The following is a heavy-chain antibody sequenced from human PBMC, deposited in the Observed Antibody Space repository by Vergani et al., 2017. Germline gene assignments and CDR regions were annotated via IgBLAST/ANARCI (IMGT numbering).Heavy chain of an antibody. CDR3: AKAGSVTSGSLQYNFYMDV. D-gene: IGHD3-10*01. CDR2: IKSTFDRGTT. V-gene: IGHV3-15*07. CDR1: GFSFRNAW. J-gene: IGHJ6*03. Sequence: EVQLVESGGGIVKPGGSLRLSCVASGFSFRNAWMNWVRRTPGKGLEWVGRIKSTFDRGTTDYAAAVKGRFTISRDNSKNTLDLQMNSLRTQDTAVYYCAKAGSVTSGSLQYNFYMDVWGKGTTVTVS.